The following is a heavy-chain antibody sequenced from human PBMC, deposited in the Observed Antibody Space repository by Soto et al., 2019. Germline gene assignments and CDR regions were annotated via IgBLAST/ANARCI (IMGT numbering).Heavy chain of an antibody. Sequence: SETLSLTCTVSGGSISSYYWSWIRQPPGKGLEWIGHIYYSGSTSYNSSLKSRVTISVDTSKSQLSLKLSSVTAADTAVYYCARVRDCSGGTCYSWWFDPWGQGTLVTRLL. J-gene: IGHJ5*02. CDR3: ARVRDCSGGTCYSWWFDP. D-gene: IGHD2-15*01. CDR1: GGSISSYY. V-gene: IGHV4-59*01. CDR2: IYYSGST.